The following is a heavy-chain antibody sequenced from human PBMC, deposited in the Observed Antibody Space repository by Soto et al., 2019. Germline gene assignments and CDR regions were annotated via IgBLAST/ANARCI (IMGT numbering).Heavy chain of an antibody. CDR2: MNPGSGKT. D-gene: IGHD3-16*01. CDR1: GYTFINYD. V-gene: IGHV1-8*02. J-gene: IGHJ5*02. Sequence: QVQLVQSVAEVKEPGASVRVSCKASGYTFINYDISWGRQATGQGLEWMGWMNPGSGKTGYANKFQGRGTMTRNASTSTAHLELRSLTSEDTAVYYCARMASFGTLNCFAPWGQGTLVTVSS. CDR3: ARMASFGTLNCFAP.